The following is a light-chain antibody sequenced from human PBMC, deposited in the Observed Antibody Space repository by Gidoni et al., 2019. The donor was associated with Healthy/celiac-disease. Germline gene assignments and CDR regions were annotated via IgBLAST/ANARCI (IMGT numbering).Light chain of an antibody. J-gene: IGLJ2*01. V-gene: IGLV1-40*01. CDR2: DNS. CDR1: RSNIGAGYD. Sequence: QSVLTQPPSVSGAPGQRVTIACTGSRSNIGAGYDVHWYQQRPGTAPKLLIYDNSNRPSGVPDRFSGSKSGTSASLAITGLQAEDEADYYCQSYDSSLSGVVFGGGTKLTVL. CDR3: QSYDSSLSGVV.